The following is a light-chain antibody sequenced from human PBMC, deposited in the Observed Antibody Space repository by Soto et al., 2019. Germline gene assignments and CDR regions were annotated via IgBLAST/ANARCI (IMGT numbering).Light chain of an antibody. V-gene: IGLV2-14*01. CDR2: DVS. CDR3: SSYTSSRTHNYV. J-gene: IGLJ1*01. CDR1: SSDVGGYNY. Sequence: QSVLTQPASVSGSPGQSITISCTGTSSDVGGYNYVSWYQQHPGKAPKLMIYDVSNRPSGVSNRFSGSKSGNTASLTISGLQAEDEADYYCSSYTSSRTHNYVFGTGTKV.